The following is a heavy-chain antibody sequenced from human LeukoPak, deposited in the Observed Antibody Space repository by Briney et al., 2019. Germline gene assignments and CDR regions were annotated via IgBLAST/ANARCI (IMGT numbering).Heavy chain of an antibody. J-gene: IGHJ4*02. Sequence: QPGGSLRLSCAASGFTFSSYAMSWVRQAPGKGLEWVSAISGSGGSTYYADSVKGRFTISRDNSKNTLYLQMNSLRAEDTAVYYCAKSGVESRDYYDSSGYSYFDYWGQGTLVTVSS. CDR2: ISGSGGST. V-gene: IGHV3-23*01. CDR3: AKSGVESRDYYDSSGYSYFDY. D-gene: IGHD3-22*01. CDR1: GFTFSSYA.